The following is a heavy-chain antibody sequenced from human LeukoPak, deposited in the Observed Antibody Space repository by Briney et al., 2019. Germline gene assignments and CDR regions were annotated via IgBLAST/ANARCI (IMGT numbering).Heavy chain of an antibody. V-gene: IGHV3-53*01. D-gene: IGHD5-18*01. CDR1: GFTVSNNY. Sequence: PGGSLRLSCAASGFTVSNNYMSWVRQAPGKWLGWVSVLYSDGTTYYADPVKGRFTVSRDNSKNMLYLQMNNLRAEDTAVYYCARAAYDSNGFTANHDYWGQGTLVTVSS. J-gene: IGHJ4*02. CDR2: LYSDGTT. CDR3: ARAAYDSNGFTANHDY.